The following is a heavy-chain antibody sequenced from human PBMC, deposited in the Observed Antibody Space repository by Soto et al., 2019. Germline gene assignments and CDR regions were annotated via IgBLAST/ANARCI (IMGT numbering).Heavy chain of an antibody. CDR3: ARANLNYYDSSGYYNFPFDY. D-gene: IGHD3-22*01. V-gene: IGHV1-69*13. Sequence: SVKVSCKASGGTFSSYAISWVRQAPGQGLEWMGGIIPIFGTANYAQKFQSRVTITADESTSTAYMELSSLRSEDTAVYYCARANLNYYDSSGYYNFPFDYWGQGTLVTVSS. CDR2: IIPIFGTA. CDR1: GGTFSSYA. J-gene: IGHJ4*02.